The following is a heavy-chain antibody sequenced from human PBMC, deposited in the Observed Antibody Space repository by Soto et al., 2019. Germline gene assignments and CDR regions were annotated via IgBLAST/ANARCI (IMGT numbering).Heavy chain of an antibody. J-gene: IGHJ4*02. CDR1: GGSFSGYY. CDR2: INHSGST. CDR3: ARGRYCSSTSCYTPLRD. D-gene: IGHD2-2*02. V-gene: IGHV4-34*01. Sequence: QVQLQQWGAGLLKPSETLSLTCAVYGGSFSGYYWSWIRQPPGKGLEWVGEINHSGSTNNNPSLKSRVTISVETSKNPFSLMLSSVTAADTAVYYCARGRYCSSTSCYTPLRDWGQGTLVTVSS.